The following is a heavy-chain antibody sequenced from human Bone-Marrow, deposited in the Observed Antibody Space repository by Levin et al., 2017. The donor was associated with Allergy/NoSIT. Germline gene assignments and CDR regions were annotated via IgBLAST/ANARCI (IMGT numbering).Heavy chain of an antibody. CDR2: IHYRGKN. D-gene: IGHD2-15*01. V-gene: IGHV4-59*12. J-gene: IGHJ4*02. CDR1: GGSISPYY. Sequence: PSQTLSLTCTVSGGSISPYYWTWIRQPPGKGLEWIGDIHYRGKNYSNPSLRSRVAISLDTSRNHVSLSLISVTAADTAVYYCARSVEHYYPCSSGTCSWPNSFEYWGQGILVTVSS. CDR3: ARSVEHYYPCSSGTCSWPNSFEY.